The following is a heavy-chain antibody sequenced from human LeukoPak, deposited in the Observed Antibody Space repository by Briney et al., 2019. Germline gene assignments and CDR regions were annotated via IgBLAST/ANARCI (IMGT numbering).Heavy chain of an antibody. CDR1: GFTFGSFA. V-gene: IGHV3-23*01. D-gene: IGHD5-18*01. J-gene: IGHJ4*02. Sequence: GGSLRLSCEASGFTFGSFAMYWVRQAPGKGLDWIAGIFGSGGSPHYADSVKGRFTISRDSSKNTVYLQINSLRAEDTAVYYCGKTTAGYSSGQKPAWPVDYWGQGTLVTVSS. CDR2: IFGSGGSP. CDR3: GKTTAGYSSGQKPAWPVDY.